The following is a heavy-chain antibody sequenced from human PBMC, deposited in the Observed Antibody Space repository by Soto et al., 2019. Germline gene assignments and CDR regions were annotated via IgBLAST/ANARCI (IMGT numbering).Heavy chain of an antibody. J-gene: IGHJ4*02. CDR3: ASTFYSDKSGHFPLNY. CDR2: IYYRGTT. Sequence: SETLSLTYAVSGDSISRSSYYLAWIRQPPGKGLEWIGSIYYRGTTYYNPSLKSRVTISVDTSKNQFSLKVTSVTAADTAVYSCASTFYSDKSGHFPLNYWGRGSLVTVSS. D-gene: IGHD2-15*01. CDR1: GDSISRSSYY. V-gene: IGHV4-39*01.